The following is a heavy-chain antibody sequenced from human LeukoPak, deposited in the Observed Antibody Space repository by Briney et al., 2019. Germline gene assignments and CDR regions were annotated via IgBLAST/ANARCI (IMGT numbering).Heavy chain of an antibody. CDR3: AKDHSGYCLSAGSLCYMDV. D-gene: IGHD2-2*01. CDR1: GFTFSNYG. J-gene: IGHJ6*03. CDR2: IQYDGGTK. V-gene: IGHV3-30*02. Sequence: GGSLRLSCASSGFTFSNYGMHWVRQAPGKGLEWVTFIQYDGGTKYYADSVKGRFTISRDNSKNTLYLQMNSLRAEDTAVYYCAKDHSGYCLSAGSLCYMDVWGKGTTVTVSS.